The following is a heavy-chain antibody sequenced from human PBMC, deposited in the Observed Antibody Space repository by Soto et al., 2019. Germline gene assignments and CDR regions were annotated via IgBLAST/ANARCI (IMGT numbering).Heavy chain of an antibody. CDR3: ARGFHRITMIVVVTIPYYFDY. Sequence: SGTLSLTCAVYRGSFSGYYWSWIRQPPWKGLEWIGEINHSGSTNYNPSLKSRVTISVDTSKNQFSLKLSSVTAADTAVYYCARGFHRITMIVVVTIPYYFDYWGQGTLVTVSS. J-gene: IGHJ4*02. V-gene: IGHV4-34*01. CDR1: RGSFSGYY. D-gene: IGHD3-22*01. CDR2: INHSGST.